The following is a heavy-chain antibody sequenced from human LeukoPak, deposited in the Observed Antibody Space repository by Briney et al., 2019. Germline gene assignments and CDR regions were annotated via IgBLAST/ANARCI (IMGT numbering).Heavy chain of an antibody. D-gene: IGHD5-18*01. CDR2: IWYDGSDK. Sequence: GMSLRLSCAASGFTFSNYGMHWVRQAPGKGLEWVELIWYDGSDKYYADSVKGRFTISRDYSKKTLYLQMNSLRVEDTAVYYCATDLSYGSLGHWGQGTLVTVSS. J-gene: IGHJ4*02. V-gene: IGHV3-33*01. CDR1: GFTFSNYG. CDR3: ATDLSYGSLGH.